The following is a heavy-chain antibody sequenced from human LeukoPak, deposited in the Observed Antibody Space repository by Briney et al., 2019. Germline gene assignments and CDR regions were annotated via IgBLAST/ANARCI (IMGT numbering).Heavy chain of an antibody. V-gene: IGHV4-39*07. J-gene: IGHJ4*02. CDR1: GASISSGDYY. CDR3: ARGGWVMAGRDFDY. Sequence: SSETLSLTCTVSGASISSGDYYWSWIRQPPGKGLEWIGEISHSGSTNYNPSLKSRVTISVDTSKNQFSLKLSSVTAADTAVYYCARGGWVMAGRDFDYWGQGTLVTVSS. CDR2: ISHSGST. D-gene: IGHD6-19*01.